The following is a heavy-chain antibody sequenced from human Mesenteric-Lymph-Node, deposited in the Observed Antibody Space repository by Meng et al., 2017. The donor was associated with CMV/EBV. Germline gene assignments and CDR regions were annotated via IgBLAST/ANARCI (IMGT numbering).Heavy chain of an antibody. J-gene: IGHJ4*02. CDR1: GFTFDDYA. Sequence: SLKISCAASGFTFDDYAMHWVRQAPGKGLEWVSGISWNSGSIGYADSVKGRFTISRDNAKNSLYLQMNSLRSEDTAMYYCATDRMDTSARRGFFDYWGQGTLVTVSS. V-gene: IGHV3-9*01. CDR2: ISWNSGSI. CDR3: ATDRMDTSARRGFFDY. D-gene: IGHD5-18*01.